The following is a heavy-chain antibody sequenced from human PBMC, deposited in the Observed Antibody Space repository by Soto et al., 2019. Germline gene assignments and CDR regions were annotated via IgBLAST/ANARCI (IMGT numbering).Heavy chain of an antibody. V-gene: IGHV5-10-1*01. J-gene: IGHJ5*02. Sequence: GESLKISCNGSGYSFTIYWISWVRQMPGKGLEWMGRIDPSDSYTNYSPSFQGHVTISADKSISTAYLQWSSLKASDTAMYYCARHSESTEEWFDPWGQGTLVTVSS. CDR1: GYSFTIYW. D-gene: IGHD4-4*01. CDR3: ARHSESTEEWFDP. CDR2: IDPSDSYT.